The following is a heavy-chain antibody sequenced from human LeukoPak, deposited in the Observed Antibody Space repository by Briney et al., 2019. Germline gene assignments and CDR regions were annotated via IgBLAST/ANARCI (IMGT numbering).Heavy chain of an antibody. Sequence: GASGKVSCKASGYTFTSYDINWGRQATGQGLEWMGWMNPNSGNTGYAQKFQGRVTITRNTSISTAYMELSSLRTEDTAVYYCARAGLQSDAFDIWGQGTMVTVSS. J-gene: IGHJ3*02. CDR2: MNPNSGNT. CDR1: GYTFTSYD. V-gene: IGHV1-8*03. D-gene: IGHD5-24*01. CDR3: ARAGLQSDAFDI.